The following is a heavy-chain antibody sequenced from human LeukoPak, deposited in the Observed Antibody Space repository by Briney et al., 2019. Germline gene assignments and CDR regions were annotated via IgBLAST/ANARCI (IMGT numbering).Heavy chain of an antibody. J-gene: IGHJ3*02. CDR2: IKQDGSEK. Sequence: LSCAASGFTFSSYWMSWVRQTPGKGLEWVANIKQDGSEKYYVDSVKGRFTICRDNAKNSLYLQMNSLRVEDTAVYYCARATMIVVVLDPFDIWGQGTMVTVSS. CDR1: GFTFSSYW. CDR3: ARATMIVVVLDPFDI. D-gene: IGHD3-22*01. V-gene: IGHV3-7*01.